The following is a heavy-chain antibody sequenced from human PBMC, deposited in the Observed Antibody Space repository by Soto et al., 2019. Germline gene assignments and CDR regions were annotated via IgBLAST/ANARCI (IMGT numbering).Heavy chain of an antibody. CDR1: GGTLSSFINYP. CDR3: AMRDTSGFLGYFVT. D-gene: IGHD3-3*01. J-gene: IGHJ1*01. CDR2: IVPNVGTV. Sequence: QMQLVQSGAEVKKPGSSVKVSCKASGGTLSSFINYPINWVRQAPGQGLGWMGGIVPNVGTVNYARKFPGRVTITAAKSTVTASMEVRSLRLEDTASYYCAMRDTSGFLGYFVTWGQGSLLTVSS. V-gene: IGHV1-69*06.